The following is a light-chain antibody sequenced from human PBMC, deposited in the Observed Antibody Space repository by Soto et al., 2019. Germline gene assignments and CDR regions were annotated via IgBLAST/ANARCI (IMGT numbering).Light chain of an antibody. CDR2: DAS. CDR3: QQDNSYST. Sequence: DIQMTQSPSSLSASVGDEVTITCRASQTISRWLAWYQQKPGRAPKLLIYDASTLESGVPSRFSGSGSETEFHLTISSLQPDDFETYYCQQDNSYSTFGQGAKVDIK. J-gene: IGKJ1*01. V-gene: IGKV1-5*01. CDR1: QTISRW.